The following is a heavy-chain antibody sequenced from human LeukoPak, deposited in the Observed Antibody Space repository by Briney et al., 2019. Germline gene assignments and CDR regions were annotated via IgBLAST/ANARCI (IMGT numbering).Heavy chain of an antibody. CDR3: AKEPAAFPLYDALDM. V-gene: IGHV3-23*01. CDR2: ISHIGGST. D-gene: IGHD6-13*01. CDR1: GFTFSSFA. Sequence: GGSLRLSCAASGFTFSSFAMSWVRQAPGKGLEGVSAISHIGGSTYYADSVKGRFTISRDNSKNTLYLQVNSLIIEDTAIYYGAKEPAAFPLYDALDMWGQGTMVTVSS. J-gene: IGHJ3*02.